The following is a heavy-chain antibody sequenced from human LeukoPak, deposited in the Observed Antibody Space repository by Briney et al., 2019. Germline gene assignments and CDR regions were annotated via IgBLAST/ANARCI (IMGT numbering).Heavy chain of an antibody. CDR1: GGSFSDYY. CDR3: ARFYGDSDY. D-gene: IGHD4-17*01. CDR2: INHSGST. J-gene: IGHJ4*02. Sequence: KPSETLSLTCAVYGGSFSDYYWSWIRQPPGKGLEWIGEINHSGSTNYNPSLKSRVTISVDTSKNQFSLKLSSVTAADTAVYYCARFYGDSDYWGQGTLVTVSS. V-gene: IGHV4-34*01.